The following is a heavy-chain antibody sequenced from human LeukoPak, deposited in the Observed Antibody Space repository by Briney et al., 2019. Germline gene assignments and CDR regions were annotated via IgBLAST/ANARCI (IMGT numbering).Heavy chain of an antibody. CDR1: GGSISSYC. V-gene: IGHV4-59*08. Sequence: SETLSLTCTVSGGSISSYCWSWIRQPPGKGLEWIGYIYYSRSSNYNPSLKSRVIISVDTSKNQFFLKLISMTAADTTVFYCGRGDLAGGVSAFDIWGQGTMVTVSS. J-gene: IGHJ3*02. D-gene: IGHD2-8*01. CDR2: IYYSRSS. CDR3: GRGDLAGGVSAFDI.